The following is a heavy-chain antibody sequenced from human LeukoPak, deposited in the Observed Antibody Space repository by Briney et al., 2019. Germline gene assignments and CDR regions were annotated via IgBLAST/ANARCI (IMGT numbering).Heavy chain of an antibody. CDR1: GFTFSSYG. J-gene: IGHJ4*02. CDR2: IWHDGTEK. D-gene: IGHD6-19*01. CDR3: ARTPYSSGWENDY. Sequence: GGSLRLSCAASGFTFSSYGMHWVRQAPGKGLEWVALIWHDGTEKYYADSVKGRFTISRDNSKNTLYLQMNSLSPEDTAVYYCARTPYSSGWENDYWGQGTLVTVSS. V-gene: IGHV3-33*01.